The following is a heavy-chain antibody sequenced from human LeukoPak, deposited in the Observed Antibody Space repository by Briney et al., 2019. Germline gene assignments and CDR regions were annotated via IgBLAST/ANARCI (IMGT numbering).Heavy chain of an antibody. V-gene: IGHV1-46*01. CDR1: GYIFTGYY. D-gene: IGHD4-11*01. CDR3: ARDFWVTTVSTPDY. CDR2: INPRGGST. J-gene: IGHJ4*02. Sequence: GASVKVSCKASGYIFTGYYMHWVRQAPGQGLEWMGIINPRGGSTSYAQKFQGRVTMTRDTSTSTVYVELSSLRSEDTAVYYCARDFWVTTVSTPDYWGQGTLVTVSS.